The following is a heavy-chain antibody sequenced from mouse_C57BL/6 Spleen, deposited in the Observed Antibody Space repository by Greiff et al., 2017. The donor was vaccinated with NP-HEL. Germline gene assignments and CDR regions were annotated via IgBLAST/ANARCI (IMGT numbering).Heavy chain of an antibody. CDR2: INPNNGGT. J-gene: IGHJ4*01. CDR1: GYTFTDYN. CDR3: ARGVLLDAMDY. V-gene: IGHV1-18*01. D-gene: IGHD1-1*01. Sequence: EVQLQESGPELVKPGASVKIPCKASGYTFTDYNMDWVKQSHGKSLEWIGDINPNNGGTIYNQKFKGKATLTVDKSSSTAYMELRSLTSEDTAVYYCARGVLLDAMDYWGQGTSVTVSS.